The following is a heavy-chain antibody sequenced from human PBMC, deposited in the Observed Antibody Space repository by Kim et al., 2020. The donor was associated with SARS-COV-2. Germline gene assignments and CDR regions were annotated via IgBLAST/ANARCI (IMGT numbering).Heavy chain of an antibody. V-gene: IGHV4-31*03. CDR3: ARALSSAAAGLV. CDR2: IYDSGST. Sequence: SETLSLTCTVSGGSISSGGYYWSWIRQQPGKGLEWIGYIYDSGSTYYNPSLKSRVTISIDTSKNQFSLKLSSVTAADTAVYYCARALSSAAAGLVWGQGTLVTVSS. J-gene: IGHJ4*02. D-gene: IGHD6-13*01. CDR1: GGSISSGGYY.